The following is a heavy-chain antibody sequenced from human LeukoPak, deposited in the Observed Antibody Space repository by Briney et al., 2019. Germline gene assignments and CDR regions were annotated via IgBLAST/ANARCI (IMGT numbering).Heavy chain of an antibody. J-gene: IGHJ4*02. V-gene: IGHV3-23*01. CDR2: ISGSGGST. CDR3: AKDTGYYNLYNY. CDR1: GFTFSSYA. Sequence: GGSLRLSCAASGFTFSSYAMSWVRQAPGKGLEWVSAISGSGGSTDYADSVKGRFTISRDNSKNTLYLQMNSLRAEDTAVYYCAKDTGYYNLYNYWGQGTLVTVSS. D-gene: IGHD3-9*01.